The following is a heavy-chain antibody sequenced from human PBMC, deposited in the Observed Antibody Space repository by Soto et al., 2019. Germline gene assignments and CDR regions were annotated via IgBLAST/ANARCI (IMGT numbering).Heavy chain of an antibody. CDR2: ISGSGGST. V-gene: IGHV3-23*01. CDR1: GFTFSSYA. Sequence: EVQLLESGGGLVQPGGSLRLSCAASGFTFSSYAMSWVRQAPGKGLEWVSAISGSGGSTYYADSVKGRFTISRDNSKNTLYMQMNSLRAEDTAVYYCAKVPVGATTERYFDYWGQGTLVTVSS. J-gene: IGHJ4*02. CDR3: AKVPVGATTERYFDY. D-gene: IGHD1-26*01.